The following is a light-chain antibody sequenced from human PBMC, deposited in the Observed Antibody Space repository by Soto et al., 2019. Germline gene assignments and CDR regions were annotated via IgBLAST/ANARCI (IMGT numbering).Light chain of an antibody. V-gene: IGKV3-11*01. CDR3: QQRSNWPALT. J-gene: IGKJ4*01. CDR1: QTIDNT. Sequence: EIVMTQSPATLSLSPGERATLSCRASQTIDNTLAWYQRKPGQAPRLLIYDASTRATGVPARFSGSGSGTDFTLTISSLEPEDFAVYYCQQRSNWPALTFGGGTKVDI. CDR2: DAS.